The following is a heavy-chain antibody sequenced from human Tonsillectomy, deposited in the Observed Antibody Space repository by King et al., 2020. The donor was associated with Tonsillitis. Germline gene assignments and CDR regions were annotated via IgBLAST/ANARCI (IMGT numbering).Heavy chain of an antibody. D-gene: IGHD3-10*01. J-gene: IGHJ6*02. V-gene: IGHV3-15*01. CDR3: TTDGLNFGFSMDM. Sequence: VQLVESGGGLVEPGGSLRLSCAASGFNFNNAWMNWVRQAPGKGLEWIGHIKSKGDGETTNYAAPVKGRFSISRDDSKTTLYLQMNSLTTEDTAVYYGTTDGLNFGFSMDMWGQGTTVTVSS. CDR2: IKSKGDGETT. CDR1: GFNFNNAW.